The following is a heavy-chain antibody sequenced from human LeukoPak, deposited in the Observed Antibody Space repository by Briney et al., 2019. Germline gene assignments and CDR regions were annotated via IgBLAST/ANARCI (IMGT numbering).Heavy chain of an antibody. D-gene: IGHD6-13*01. CDR3: AREFGGSTWYEWFDP. J-gene: IGHJ5*02. CDR1: GGSIGSSSYY. Sequence: SETLSLTCTVSGGSIGSSSYYWGWIRQPPGKGLDSIGSIYYSGSIYYNPSLKSRVTISVDTSKNQFSLKLTSVTAADTAVYYCAREFGGSTWYEWFDPWGQGILVTVSS. V-gene: IGHV4-39*07. CDR2: IYYSGSI.